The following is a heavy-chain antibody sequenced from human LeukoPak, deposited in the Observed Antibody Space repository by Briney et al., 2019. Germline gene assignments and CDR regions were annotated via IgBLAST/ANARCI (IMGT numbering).Heavy chain of an antibody. CDR3: ARTKEMATISYFDS. CDR1: GFTFSSYE. D-gene: IGHD5-24*01. V-gene: IGHV3-48*03. CDR2: IDSSGSTI. Sequence: GGSLRLSCAASGFTFSSYEMNWVRQAPGKGLEWVSYIDSSGSTIHYADSVKGRFTISRDNAENSLYLQMNSLRAEDTAVYYCARTKEMATISYFDSWGQGTLVTVSS. J-gene: IGHJ4*02.